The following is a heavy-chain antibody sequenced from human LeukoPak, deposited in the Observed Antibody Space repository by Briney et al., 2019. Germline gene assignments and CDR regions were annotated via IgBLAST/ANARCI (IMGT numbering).Heavy chain of an antibody. D-gene: IGHD1-20*01. J-gene: IGHJ4*02. V-gene: IGHV3-53*01. CDR1: GFTVSSNY. CDR2: IYSGGST. Sequence: GGSLRLSCAASGFTVSSNYMSWVRQAPGKGLEWVSVIYSGGSTYYADSVKGRFTISRDNSKNTLYLRMNSLRAEDTAVYYCARNPRYNWNYVEYWGQGTLVTVSS. CDR3: ARNPRYNWNYVEY.